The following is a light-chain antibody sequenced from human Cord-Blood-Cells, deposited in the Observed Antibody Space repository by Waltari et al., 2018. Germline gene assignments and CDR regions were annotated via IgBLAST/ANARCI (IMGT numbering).Light chain of an antibody. CDR1: HDISNY. J-gene: IGKJ4*01. CDR2: DSS. V-gene: IGKV1-33*01. CDR3: QQYDNLSLT. Sequence: EIQLNQSPSSLSASVGERVTITCQASHDISNYLNWYQQKPGKAPKLLIYDSSNLETGVPSRFSGSGSGTDFTFTISSLQPEDIATYYCQQYDNLSLTFGGGTKVEIK.